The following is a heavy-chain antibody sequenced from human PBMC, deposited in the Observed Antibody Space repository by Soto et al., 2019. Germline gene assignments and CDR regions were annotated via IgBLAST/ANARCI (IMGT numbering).Heavy chain of an antibody. Sequence: QVQLVQSGAEVKKPGASVKVSCKASGYTFTSYGISWVRQAPGQGLEWMGWISAYNGNTNYAQKLQGRVTITADKSTSTAYMELSSLRSEDTAVYYCARGLRQQLDYYYYGMDVWGQGTTVTVSS. J-gene: IGHJ6*02. V-gene: IGHV1-18*01. CDR2: ISAYNGNT. CDR3: ARGLRQQLDYYYYGMDV. D-gene: IGHD6-13*01. CDR1: GYTFTSYG.